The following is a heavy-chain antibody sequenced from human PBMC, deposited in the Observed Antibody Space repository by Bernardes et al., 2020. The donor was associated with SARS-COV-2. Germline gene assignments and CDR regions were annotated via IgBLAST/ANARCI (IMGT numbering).Heavy chain of an antibody. D-gene: IGHD6-6*01. CDR1: RFNCANYK. CDR2: ISGGGSYT. CDR3: ARDQGQLVLIYYYGMDV. Sequence: GSRRLSSVSSRFNCANYKMSWVRPAAGEGLEWLSHISGGGSYTYYTDSVTARFTISRDNSKNTLYLQMSSLRAEDTAVYYCARDQGQLVLIYYYGMDVWGQGTTVTVSS. V-gene: IGHV3-11*05. J-gene: IGHJ6*02.